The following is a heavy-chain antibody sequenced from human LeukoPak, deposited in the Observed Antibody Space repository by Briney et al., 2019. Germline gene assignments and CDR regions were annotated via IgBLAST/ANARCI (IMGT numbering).Heavy chain of an antibody. Sequence: SETLSLTCTASGGSISSYYWSWIRQPPGKGLEWIGYIYYSGSTNYNPSLKSRVTISVDTSKNQFSLKLSSVTAADTAVYYCARGLSGSVWQQLPYFDYWGQGTLVTVSS. CDR3: ARGLSGSVWQQLPYFDY. D-gene: IGHD6-13*01. J-gene: IGHJ4*02. CDR1: GGSISSYY. V-gene: IGHV4-59*01. CDR2: IYYSGST.